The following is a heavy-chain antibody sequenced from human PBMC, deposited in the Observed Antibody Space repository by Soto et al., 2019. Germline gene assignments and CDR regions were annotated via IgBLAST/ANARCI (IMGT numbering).Heavy chain of an antibody. Sequence: GGSLRLSCAASGFTFSSYAMHWVRQAPGKGLEWVAVISYDGSNKYYADSVKGRFTISRDNSKNTLYLQMNSLRAEDTAVYYCARAEGYFNSPPFDYWGQGTLVTVSS. CDR2: ISYDGSNK. CDR3: ARAEGYFNSPPFDY. CDR1: GFTFSSYA. V-gene: IGHV3-30-3*01. J-gene: IGHJ4*02. D-gene: IGHD1-1*01.